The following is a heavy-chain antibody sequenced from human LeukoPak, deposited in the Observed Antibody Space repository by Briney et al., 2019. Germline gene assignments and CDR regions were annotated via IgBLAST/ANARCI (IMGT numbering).Heavy chain of an antibody. CDR2: TRNKPNGYTT. V-gene: IGHV3-72*01. J-gene: IGHJ4*02. CDR3: GRVSGRGSFQDY. D-gene: IGHD1-26*01. CDR1: GFTFSDHY. Sequence: GGSLRLSCAASGFTFSDHYMDWVRQAPGKGLEWVGRTRNKPNGYTTEYAASVKGRFTVSRDDSKNSLYLQMSSLKTEDTAVYYCGRVSGRGSFQDYWGQGTLATVSS.